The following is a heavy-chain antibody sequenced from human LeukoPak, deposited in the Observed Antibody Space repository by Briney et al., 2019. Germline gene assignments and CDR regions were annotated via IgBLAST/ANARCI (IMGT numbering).Heavy chain of an antibody. CDR2: IYHSGST. D-gene: IGHD6-13*01. CDR1: GASIRSYY. V-gene: IGHV4-59*08. J-gene: IGHJ4*02. CDR3: AWIISATGTGGYYFNY. Sequence: SETLSLTCNVSGASIRSYYWGWVRQSPGKGLEWIGYIYHSGSTNYNPSLRSRVAISVDTSKSQFSLNLNSVTAADTAVYYCAWIISATGTGGYYFNYWGQGTLVTVSS.